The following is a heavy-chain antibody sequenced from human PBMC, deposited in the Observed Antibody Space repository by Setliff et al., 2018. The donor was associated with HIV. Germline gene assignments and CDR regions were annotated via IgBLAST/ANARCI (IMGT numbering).Heavy chain of an antibody. V-gene: IGHV4-59*01. CDR2: IHSYGST. CDR1: GASISSYS. Sequence: SETLSLTCTVSGASISSYSWSWIRQSPGKRLEWIGYIHSYGSTDYNPSLESRVTISVDTSKDQLSLKLRSVAAADTAVYYCARVSIGGYLEYWGQGTLVTVSS. CDR3: ARVSIGGYLEY. D-gene: IGHD3-22*01. J-gene: IGHJ4*02.